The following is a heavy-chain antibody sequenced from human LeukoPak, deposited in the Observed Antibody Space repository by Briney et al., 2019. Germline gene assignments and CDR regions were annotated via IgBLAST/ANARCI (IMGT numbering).Heavy chain of an antibody. CDR2: ISYDGSNK. Sequence: GRSLRLSCAASGFTFSSYAMHWVRQAPGKGLEWVAVISYDGSNKYYADSVKGRFTISRDNAKNSLYLQMNSLRAEDTAVYYCAREERYFDWLLSTIDYWGQGTLVTVSS. CDR1: GFTFSSYA. CDR3: AREERYFDWLLSTIDY. J-gene: IGHJ4*02. V-gene: IGHV3-30*04. D-gene: IGHD3-9*01.